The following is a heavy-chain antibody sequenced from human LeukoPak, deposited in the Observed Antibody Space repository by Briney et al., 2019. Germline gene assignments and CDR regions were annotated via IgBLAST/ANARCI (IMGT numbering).Heavy chain of an antibody. V-gene: IGHV1-24*01. CDR3: ATPTISGVVTYAFHM. CDR2: FDREDGGT. J-gene: IGHJ3*02. Sequence: ASVKVSCKVSGYSGIELDMHWVRQAPGKGLEWMGGFDREDGGTIYARKFQGRVTMTEDTSADTAYMELSSLTSEDTAVYYCATPTISGVVTYAFHMWGRGTLVTVSS. CDR1: GYSGIELD. D-gene: IGHD3-3*01.